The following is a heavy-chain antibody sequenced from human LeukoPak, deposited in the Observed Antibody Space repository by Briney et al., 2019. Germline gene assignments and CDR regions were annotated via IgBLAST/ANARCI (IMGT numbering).Heavy chain of an antibody. V-gene: IGHV3-15*01. CDR1: GFTFSSYW. CDR3: TASHYYGSGSPTFDY. J-gene: IGHJ4*02. D-gene: IGHD3-10*01. Sequence: PGGSLRLSCAASGFTFSSYWMSWVRQAPGKGLEWVGRVKSKADGGTTDYDESVKGRFSVSRDDSKNTLYLEMNNLKTEDTAVYYCTASHYYGSGSPTFDYWGQGTLVTVSS. CDR2: VKSKADGGTT.